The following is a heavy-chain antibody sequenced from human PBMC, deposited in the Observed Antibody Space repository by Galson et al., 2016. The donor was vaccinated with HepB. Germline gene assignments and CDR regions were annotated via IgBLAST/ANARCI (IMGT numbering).Heavy chain of an antibody. CDR2: IFYSGNT. D-gene: IGHD1-26*01. CDR1: GGSISTSGYY. Sequence: SETLSLTCAVSGGSISTSGYYWGWIRQPPGKGLEWIASIFYSGNTYYNPSLKSRVTISVDTSKNQFSLKLSSVTAADTAVYYCARASVVGATTVRWFDPWGQGTLVTVSS. V-gene: IGHV4-39*07. J-gene: IGHJ5*02. CDR3: ARASVVGATTVRWFDP.